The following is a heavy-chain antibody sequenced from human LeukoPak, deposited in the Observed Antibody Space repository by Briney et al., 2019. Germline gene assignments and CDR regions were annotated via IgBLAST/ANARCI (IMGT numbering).Heavy chain of an antibody. CDR1: GGTFSSYA. Sequence: ASVKVSCKASGGTFSSYAISWVRQAPGQGLEWMGGIIPIFGTANYAQKFQGRVTITADESTSTAYMELSSLRSEDTAVYYCATSEPNDYYMDVWGKGTTVTVSS. CDR2: IIPIFGTA. CDR3: ATSEPNDYYMDV. J-gene: IGHJ6*03. D-gene: IGHD1-14*01. V-gene: IGHV1-69*13.